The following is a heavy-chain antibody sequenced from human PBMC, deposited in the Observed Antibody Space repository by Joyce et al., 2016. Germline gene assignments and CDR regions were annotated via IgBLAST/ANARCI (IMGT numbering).Heavy chain of an antibody. CDR2: ISPIFATA. CDR1: GGTFSTYA. CDR3: ARDSYGNYHTSFYYYMDV. D-gene: IGHD4-11*01. V-gene: IGHV1-69*01. J-gene: IGHJ6*03. Sequence: QVHLVQSGAEVKKPGSSVKVSCKASGGTFSTYAISWGRQAPGQGLEWMGGISPIFATARYAQKCQGRVTITADESTSTAFMELSSLRSEDTAVYYCARDSYGNYHTSFYYYMDVWGKGTTVTVSS.